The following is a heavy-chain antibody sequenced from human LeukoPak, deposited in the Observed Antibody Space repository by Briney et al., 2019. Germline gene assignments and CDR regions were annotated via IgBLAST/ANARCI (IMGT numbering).Heavy chain of an antibody. V-gene: IGHV4-30-2*03. CDR1: GGSISSGGYS. Sequence: PSQTLSLTCTVSGGSISSGGYSWSWIRQPPGKGLEWIGSIYHSGSTYYNPSLKSRVTISVDTSKNQFSLKLSSVTAADTAVYYCARGAFIAAAGTSFDYWGQGTLVTVSS. CDR2: IYHSGST. CDR3: ARGAFIAAAGTSFDY. D-gene: IGHD6-13*01. J-gene: IGHJ4*02.